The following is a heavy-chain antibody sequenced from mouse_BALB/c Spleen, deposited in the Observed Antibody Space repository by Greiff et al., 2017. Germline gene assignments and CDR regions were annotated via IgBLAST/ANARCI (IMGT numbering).Heavy chain of an antibody. J-gene: IGHJ3*01. D-gene: IGHD1-1*01. Sequence: DVHLVESGGGLVKPGGSLKLSCAASGFTFSSYAMSWVRQTPEKRLEWVASISSGGSTYYPDSVKGRFTISRDNARNILYLQMSSLRSEDTAMYYCARGLYYAYWGQGTLVTVSA. CDR2: ISSGGST. CDR1: GFTFSSYA. CDR3: ARGLYYAY. V-gene: IGHV5-6-5*01.